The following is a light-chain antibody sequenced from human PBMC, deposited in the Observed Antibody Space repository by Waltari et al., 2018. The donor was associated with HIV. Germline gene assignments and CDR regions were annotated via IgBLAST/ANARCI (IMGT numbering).Light chain of an antibody. Sequence: QSALTQPASVSGSPGQSITISCTGSSSDVGSYKHVSWYQQHPGKAPRLIIYEVSKRPSGVSNRYSASKSGKTASLTVYGLRAEDEADYYCSSYAGSSTFVIFGGGTKLTVL. J-gene: IGLJ2*01. CDR1: SSDVGSYKH. CDR2: EVS. CDR3: SSYAGSSTFVI. V-gene: IGLV2-23*02.